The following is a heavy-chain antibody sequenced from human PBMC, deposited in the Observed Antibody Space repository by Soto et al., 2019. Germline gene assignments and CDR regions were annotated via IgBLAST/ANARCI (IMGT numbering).Heavy chain of an antibody. CDR3: AKKSGYSYGTNLDV. CDR2: ISGSGGST. CDR1: GFTFSSYA. V-gene: IGHV3-23*01. Sequence: HPGGSLRLSCAASGFTFSSYAMSWVRQAPGKGLEWVSAISGSGGSTYYADSVKGRFTISRDNSKNTLYLQMNSLRAEDTAVYYCAKKSGYSYGTNLDVWGQGTTVTVSS. D-gene: IGHD5-18*01. J-gene: IGHJ6*02.